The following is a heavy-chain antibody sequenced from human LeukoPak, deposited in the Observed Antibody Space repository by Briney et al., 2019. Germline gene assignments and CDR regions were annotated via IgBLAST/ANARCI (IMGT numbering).Heavy chain of an antibody. CDR3: ARDSSYYYDSSGHAHDY. Sequence: PGGSLRLSCAASGFTFSSYSMNWVRQAPGKGLEWVSSISSSSSYIYYADSVKGRFTISRDNAKNSLYLQMNSLRAEDTAVYYCARDSSYYYDSSGHAHDYWGQGTLVTVSS. D-gene: IGHD3-22*01. V-gene: IGHV3-21*01. CDR1: GFTFSSYS. CDR2: ISSSSSYI. J-gene: IGHJ4*02.